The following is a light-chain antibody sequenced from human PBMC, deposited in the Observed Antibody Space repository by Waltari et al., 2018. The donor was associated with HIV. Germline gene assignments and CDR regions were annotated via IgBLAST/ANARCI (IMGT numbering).Light chain of an antibody. CDR3: QQYYSRPPT. CDR1: QRVFYSSNNKNY. V-gene: IGKV4-1*01. CDR2: WAS. J-gene: IGKJ2*01. Sequence: DIVMTQTPDPLAAPLGERATMNCKSRQRVFYSSNNKNYLAWYQRKPGQPPKLLIYWASTRESGVPDRFSGSGSGTDFSLTISSLQAEDVAVYYCQQYYSRPPTFGQGTKLEIK.